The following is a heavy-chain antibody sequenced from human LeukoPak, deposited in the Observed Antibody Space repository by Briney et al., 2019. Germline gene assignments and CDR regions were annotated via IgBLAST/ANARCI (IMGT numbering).Heavy chain of an antibody. J-gene: IGHJ4*02. V-gene: IGHV3-20*04. D-gene: IGHD3-9*01. CDR3: ARGSTHYDVLTGYHYYFDY. Sequence: GGSLRLSCAASGFTFDDYGMSWVRQAPGKGLEWVSGINWNGDNTNYADSLKGRFTISRDNAKNPLYLQMNSLRAEDTALYYCARGSTHYDVLTGYHYYFDYWGQGTLVTVSS. CDR1: GFTFDDYG. CDR2: INWNGDNT.